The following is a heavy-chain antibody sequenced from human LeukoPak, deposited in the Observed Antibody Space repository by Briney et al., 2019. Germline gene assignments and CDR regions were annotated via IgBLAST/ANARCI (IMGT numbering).Heavy chain of an antibody. CDR2: ISVPNGNT. Sequence: ASVKVSCKASGYTCTRYGIGWVRQAPGQGLEWMGWISVPNGNTKYAQKLQGRVTMTTDTSTSTAYMELRSLTSGDTAKYYCARGDWNYSPPNYAFDIWGQGTMITVSS. V-gene: IGHV1-18*01. CDR3: ARGDWNYSPPNYAFDI. CDR1: GYTCTRYG. J-gene: IGHJ3*02. D-gene: IGHD1-7*01.